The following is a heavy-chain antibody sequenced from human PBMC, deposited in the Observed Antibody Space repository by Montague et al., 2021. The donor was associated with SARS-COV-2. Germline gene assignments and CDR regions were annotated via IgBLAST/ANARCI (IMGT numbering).Heavy chain of an antibody. CDR1: GGSFSRYY. Sequence: SETRSLTCAVSGGSFSRYYWSWIRQPPGKGLEWIGEISQSGNTKYNPSLQSRVSISLDTSRNQFSLKVSSVTAADTAIYYCARLGGGIVPSPILGLGPYYSFYYMDVWGKGTTVTVSS. J-gene: IGHJ6*03. D-gene: IGHD7-27*01. CDR2: ISQSGNT. CDR3: ARLGGGIVPSPILGLGPYYSFYYMDV. V-gene: IGHV4-34*01.